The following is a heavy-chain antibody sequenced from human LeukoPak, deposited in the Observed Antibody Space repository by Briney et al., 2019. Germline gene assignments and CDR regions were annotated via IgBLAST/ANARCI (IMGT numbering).Heavy chain of an antibody. CDR1: GFTFDDYA. Sequence: GRSLRLSCAASGFTFDDYAMHWVRQAPGKGLEWVSGISWNSGSIGYADSVKGRFTISRDNAKNSLYLQMNSLRAEDTALYYCAKVSCSSTSCYTGWFDPWGQGTLVTVSS. CDR3: AKVSCSSTSCYTGWFDP. V-gene: IGHV3-9*01. J-gene: IGHJ5*02. CDR2: ISWNSGSI. D-gene: IGHD2-2*02.